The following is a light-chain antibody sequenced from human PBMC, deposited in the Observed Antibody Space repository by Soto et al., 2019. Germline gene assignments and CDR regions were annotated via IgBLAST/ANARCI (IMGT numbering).Light chain of an antibody. Sequence: DIQMTQSPSTLSASVGDRVTITCRASQSISGYLAWYQQRPGKAPQLLIYDASSLQTGVPSRFSGSGSGTEFTLTISSLQPDDFPTYYCQQYDSLWTFGQGTKVDIK. CDR1: QSISGY. CDR2: DAS. J-gene: IGKJ1*01. CDR3: QQYDSLWT. V-gene: IGKV1-5*01.